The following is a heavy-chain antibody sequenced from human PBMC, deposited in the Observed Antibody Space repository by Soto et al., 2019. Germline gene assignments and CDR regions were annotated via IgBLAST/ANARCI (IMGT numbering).Heavy chain of an antibody. CDR2: IYHSGST. D-gene: IGHD5-12*01. CDR1: GGSISSGGYS. V-gene: IGHV4-30-2*01. Sequence: QLQLQESGSGLVKPSQTLSLTCAVSGGSISSGGYSWSWIRQPPGKGLEWIGYIYHSGSTYYNPSLKSLVTMSVGGSKNQFSLKLSSVTAADTAVYFCAAGGGLPRYYWGQGTLVTVSS. J-gene: IGHJ4*02. CDR3: AAGGGLPRYY.